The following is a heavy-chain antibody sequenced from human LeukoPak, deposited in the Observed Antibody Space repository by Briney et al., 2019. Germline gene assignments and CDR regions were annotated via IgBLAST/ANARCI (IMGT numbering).Heavy chain of an antibody. J-gene: IGHJ4*02. CDR1: GFTFDDYA. CDR2: ISWNSGSI. Sequence: GGSLRLSCAASGFTFDDYAMHWVRQAPGKGLEWVSCISWNSGSIGYADSVKGRFTISRDNAKNSLYLQMNSLRAEDTALYYCAKDTDFRDTAMVFDYWGQGTLVTVSS. V-gene: IGHV3-9*01. D-gene: IGHD5-18*01. CDR3: AKDTDFRDTAMVFDY.